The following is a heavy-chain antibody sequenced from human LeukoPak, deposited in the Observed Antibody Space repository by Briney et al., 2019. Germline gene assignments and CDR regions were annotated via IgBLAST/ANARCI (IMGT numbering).Heavy chain of an antibody. CDR3: ARDKDYYDSSGYTDYYYYGMDV. Sequence: SVKVSCRASGFPFNTHAVAWVRQAPGQGLEWMGRIIPILGIANYAQKFQGRVTITADKSTSTAYMELSSLRSEDTAVYYCARDKDYYDSSGYTDYYYYGMDVWGQGTTVTVSS. CDR2: IIPILGIA. CDR1: GFPFNTHA. J-gene: IGHJ6*02. V-gene: IGHV1-69*04. D-gene: IGHD3-22*01.